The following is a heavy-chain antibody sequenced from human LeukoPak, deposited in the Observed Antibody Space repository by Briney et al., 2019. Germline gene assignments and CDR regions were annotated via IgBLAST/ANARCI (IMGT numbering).Heavy chain of an antibody. V-gene: IGHV4-39*01. CDR3: ARQLAGLFFNS. CDR2: IFYSGIT. D-gene: IGHD6-19*01. Sequence: PSETLSLTCTVSGDSVSSTTSYWTWIRQPPGQGLEYIGSIFYSGITFYNPSLKSRVTMSVDTSENQFSLKLNSVTAADTAVYFCARQLAGLFFNSWGQGTLVAVSS. J-gene: IGHJ4*02. CDR1: GDSVSSTTSY.